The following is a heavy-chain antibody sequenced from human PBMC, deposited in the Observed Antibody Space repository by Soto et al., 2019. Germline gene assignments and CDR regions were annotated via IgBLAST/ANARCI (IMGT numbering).Heavy chain of an antibody. CDR1: GFTFDDYA. CDR3: AKDIRYSSGWTRGYFDY. J-gene: IGHJ4*02. Sequence: EVQLVESGGGLVQPGRSLRLSCAASGFTFDDYAMHWVRQAPGKGLEWVSGISWNSGSIGYADSVKGRFTISRDNAKNSLYLQMNSLRAEDTALYYCAKDIRYSSGWTRGYFDYWGQGTLVTVSS. D-gene: IGHD6-19*01. V-gene: IGHV3-9*01. CDR2: ISWNSGSI.